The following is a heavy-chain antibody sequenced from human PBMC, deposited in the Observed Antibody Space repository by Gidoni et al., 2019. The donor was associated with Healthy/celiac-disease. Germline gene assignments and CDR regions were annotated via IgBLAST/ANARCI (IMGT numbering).Heavy chain of an antibody. V-gene: IGHV4-39*01. Sequence: QLQLQESGPGLVKPSETLSLTCPVSGGSISSSSYYWGWIRQPPGKGLEWIGSIYYSGSTYYNPSLKSRVTISVDTSKNQFSLKLSSVTAADTAVYYCARPSVYYYYMDVWGKGTTVTVSS. CDR3: ARPSVYYYYMDV. CDR1: GGSISSSSYY. CDR2: IYYSGST. J-gene: IGHJ6*03.